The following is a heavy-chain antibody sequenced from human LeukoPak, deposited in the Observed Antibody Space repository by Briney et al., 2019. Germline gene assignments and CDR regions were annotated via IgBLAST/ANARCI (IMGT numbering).Heavy chain of an antibody. Sequence: ASVKVSCKSSGYTFTSYYMHWVRQAPGQGLEWMGWISPNSGGTNYAQKFQGRVTMTRDTSISTAYMELNRLRSDDTAVYYCARNGDSSSWYWDYFDHWGQGTLVTVSS. CDR3: ARNGDSSSWYWDYFDH. CDR2: ISPNSGGT. D-gene: IGHD6-13*01. V-gene: IGHV1-2*02. J-gene: IGHJ4*02. CDR1: GYTFTSYY.